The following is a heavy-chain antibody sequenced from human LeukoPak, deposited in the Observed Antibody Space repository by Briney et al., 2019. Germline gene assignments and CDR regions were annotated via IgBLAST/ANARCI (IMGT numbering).Heavy chain of an antibody. D-gene: IGHD6-13*01. J-gene: IGHJ4*02. CDR2: IIPILGIA. V-gene: IGHV1-69*04. CDR3: ASGAAAGNFDY. CDR1: GGTFSSYA. Sequence: SVKVSCKASGGTFSSYAISWVRQAPGQGLEWMGRIIPILGIANYAQKLQGRVTITADKSTSTAYMELSSLRSEDTAVYYCASGAAAGNFDYWGQGTLVTVSS.